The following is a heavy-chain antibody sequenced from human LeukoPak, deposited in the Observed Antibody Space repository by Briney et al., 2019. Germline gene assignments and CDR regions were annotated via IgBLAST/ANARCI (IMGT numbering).Heavy chain of an antibody. J-gene: IGHJ6*03. CDR2: IYPGDSDT. Sequence: GESLKISCKGSGYMFPSYWIGWVRQMPGKGLEWMGIIYPGDSDTRYSPSFQGQVTISADKSISTAYLQWSSLKASDTAMYYCARLGYSYGDVYYYYMDVWGKGTTVTVSS. V-gene: IGHV5-51*01. D-gene: IGHD5-18*01. CDR3: ARLGYSYGDVYYYYMDV. CDR1: GYMFPSYW.